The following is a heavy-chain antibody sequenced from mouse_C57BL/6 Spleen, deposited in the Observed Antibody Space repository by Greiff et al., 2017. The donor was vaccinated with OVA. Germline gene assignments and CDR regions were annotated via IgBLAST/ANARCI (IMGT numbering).Heavy chain of an antibody. D-gene: IGHD1-1*01. J-gene: IGHJ2*01. Sequence: VMLQQSGAELVKPGASVKISCKASGYAFSSYWMNWVKQRPGKGLEWIGQIYPGDGDTNYNGKFKGKATLTADKSSSTAYMQLSSLTSEDSAVYFCARESYYYGSTYYFDYWGQGTTLTVSS. CDR3: ARESYYYGSTYYFDY. CDR1: GYAFSSYW. V-gene: IGHV1-80*01. CDR2: IYPGDGDT.